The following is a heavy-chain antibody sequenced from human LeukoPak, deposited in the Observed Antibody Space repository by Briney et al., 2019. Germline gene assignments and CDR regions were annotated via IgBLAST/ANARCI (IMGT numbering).Heavy chain of an antibody. J-gene: IGHJ2*01. CDR3: AKWATVIRHYWYFDF. D-gene: IGHD4-23*01. CDR1: GFTFSSYG. CDR2: ISGSGGST. V-gene: IGHV3-23*01. Sequence: GGSLRLSYAAAGFTFSSYGMSWVREAPGKGLEWVSAISGSGGSTYYADSVKGRFTISRDNSKNTLYLQMNSLRAEDTAVYYCAKWATVIRHYWYFDFWGRGTLVTVSS.